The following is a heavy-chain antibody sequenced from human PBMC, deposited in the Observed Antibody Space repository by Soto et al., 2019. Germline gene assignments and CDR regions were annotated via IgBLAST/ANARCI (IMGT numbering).Heavy chain of an antibody. J-gene: IGHJ3*02. V-gene: IGHV3-48*01. CDR3: ASFGYCSSTSCGPTYAFDI. Sequence: GGSLRLSCAASGFTFSSYSMNWVRQAPGKGLEWVSYISSSSSTIYYADSVKGRFTISRDNAKNSLYLQMNSLRAEDTAVYYCASFGYCSSTSCGPTYAFDIWGQGTMVTVSS. CDR1: GFTFSSYS. D-gene: IGHD2-2*01. CDR2: ISSSSSTI.